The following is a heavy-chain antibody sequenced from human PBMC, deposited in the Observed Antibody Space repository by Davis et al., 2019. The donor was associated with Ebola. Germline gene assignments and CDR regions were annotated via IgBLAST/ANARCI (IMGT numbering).Heavy chain of an antibody. V-gene: IGHV1-18*04. D-gene: IGHD6-19*01. CDR1: GYTFTGYY. J-gene: IGHJ4*02. CDR2: ISAYNGNT. Sequence: ASVKVSCKASGYTFTGYYMHWVRQAPGQGLEWMGWISAYNGNTNYAQKLQGRVTMTTDTSTSTAYMGLRSLRSDDTAVYYCARGMQWLVPGYWGQGTLVTISS. CDR3: ARGMQWLVPGY.